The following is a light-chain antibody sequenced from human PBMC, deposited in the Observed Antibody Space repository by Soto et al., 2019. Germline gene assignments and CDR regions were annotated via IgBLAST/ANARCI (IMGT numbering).Light chain of an antibody. CDR3: QQYDSYPYT. J-gene: IGKJ2*01. Sequence: DIRMTQSPSTLSASVGDRVTITCRASRSITNWLAWYQQKPGKAPDLLIYEASTLESGVPSRFSGSGSGTEFTLTINSLQPDDFATYFCQQYDSYPYTFGQGTNLEIK. CDR2: EAS. V-gene: IGKV1-5*03. CDR1: RSITNW.